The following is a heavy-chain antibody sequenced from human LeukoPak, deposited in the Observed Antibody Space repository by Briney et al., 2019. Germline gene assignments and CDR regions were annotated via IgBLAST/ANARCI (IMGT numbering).Heavy chain of an antibody. CDR2: IIPIFGTA. CDR3: ARGGDSTREWFDP. V-gene: IGHV1-69*06. CDR1: GGTFTSYA. Sequence: ASVKLSCKASGGTFTSYAISRVRQAPGQGLEWMGGIIPIFGTANYAQKFQGRVTITSDKSTSTAYMELSSLRSEDTAVYYCARGGDSTREWFDPWGQGTLVTVSS. J-gene: IGHJ5*02. D-gene: IGHD5-12*01.